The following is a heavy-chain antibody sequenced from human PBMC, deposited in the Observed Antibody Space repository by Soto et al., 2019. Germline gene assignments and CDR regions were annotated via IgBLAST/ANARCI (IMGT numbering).Heavy chain of an antibody. J-gene: IGHJ4*02. CDR3: ARGSVAPQSYFDY. Sequence: GGSLRLSCAASGFTFSSYGMHWVRQAPGKGLEWVAVIWYDGSNKYYADSVKGRFTISRDNSKNTLYLQMNSLRAEDTAVYYCARGSVAPQSYFDYWGQGTLVTVSS. CDR1: GFTFSSYG. CDR2: IWYDGSNK. D-gene: IGHD6-19*01. V-gene: IGHV3-33*01.